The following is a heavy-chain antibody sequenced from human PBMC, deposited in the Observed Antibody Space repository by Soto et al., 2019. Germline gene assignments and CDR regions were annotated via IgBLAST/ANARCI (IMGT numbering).Heavy chain of an antibody. CDR3: ARGGFCTHGVCPVYSYFDL. D-gene: IGHD2-8*01. CDR1: GYTFTSYD. Sequence: QVQLVQSGAEVKKPGASVKVSCKASGYTFTSYDINWVRQATGQGLEWMGWMNPHTNYTDYAQKFQGRVTMTRNTSISTAYMELSNLRSEDTAVYYCARGGFCTHGVCPVYSYFDLWGRGTLLTVSS. J-gene: IGHJ2*01. V-gene: IGHV1-8*01. CDR2: MNPHTNYT.